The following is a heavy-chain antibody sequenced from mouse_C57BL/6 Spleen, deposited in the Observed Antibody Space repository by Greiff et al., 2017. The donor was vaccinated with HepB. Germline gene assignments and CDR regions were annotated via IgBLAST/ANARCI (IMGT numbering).Heavy chain of an antibody. CDR3: ARSPYYYGSSYEYYFDY. D-gene: IGHD1-1*01. CDR1: GYAFSSYW. CDR2: IYPGDGDT. J-gene: IGHJ2*01. V-gene: IGHV1-80*01. Sequence: QVQLQQSGAELVKPGASVKISCKASGYAFSSYWMNWVKQRPGKGLEWIGQIYPGDGDTNYNGKFKGKATLTADKSSSTAYMQLSSLTSEDSAVYFCARSPYYYGSSYEYYFDYWGQGTTLTVSS.